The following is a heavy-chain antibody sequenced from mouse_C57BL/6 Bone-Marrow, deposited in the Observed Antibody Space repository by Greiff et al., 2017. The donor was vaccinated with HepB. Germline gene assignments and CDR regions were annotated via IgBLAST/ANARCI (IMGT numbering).Heavy chain of an antibody. CDR2: IDPEDGDT. CDR3: TRAYYSNRDYAMDY. CDR1: GFNIKDYY. D-gene: IGHD2-5*01. V-gene: IGHV14-1*01. J-gene: IGHJ4*01. Sequence: EVQLQQSGAELVRPGASVKLSCTASGFNIKDYYMHWVKQRPEQGLEWIGRIDPEDGDTEYAPKFQGKATMTADTSSNTAYLQLRSLTSEDTAVYYCTRAYYSNRDYAMDYWGQGTSVTVSS.